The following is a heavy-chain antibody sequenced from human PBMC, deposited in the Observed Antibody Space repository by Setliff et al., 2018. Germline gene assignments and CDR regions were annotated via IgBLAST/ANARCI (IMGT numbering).Heavy chain of an antibody. CDR3: ARVSQYSSGWYYYYYYGMDV. CDR1: GGSISSSNYY. J-gene: IGHJ6*02. Sequence: SETLSLTCTVSGGSISSSNYYWGWIRQPPGKGLEWIGNIYYGGSAYYNPSFKSRVTISVDTSKNQFSLKLSSVTAADTAVYYCARVSQYSSGWYYYYYYGMDVWGQGTTVTVS. D-gene: IGHD6-19*01. CDR2: IYYGGSA. V-gene: IGHV4-39*07.